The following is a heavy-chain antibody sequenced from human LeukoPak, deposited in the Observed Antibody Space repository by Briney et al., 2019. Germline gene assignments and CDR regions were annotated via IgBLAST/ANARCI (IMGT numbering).Heavy chain of an antibody. CDR2: IDAGNGRT. V-gene: IGHV1-3*03. Sequence: ASVKVSCKASGYDFTKYAVQWVRQAPGQRLEWMGCIDAGNGRTKYSPDFQGRVIISRDTSASIAYMELSSLRSDDMAVYYCARGIWSTTLTAYYLDYWGQGTLVTVSS. J-gene: IGHJ4*02. CDR1: GYDFTKYA. CDR3: ARGIWSTTLTAYYLDY. D-gene: IGHD2-21*02.